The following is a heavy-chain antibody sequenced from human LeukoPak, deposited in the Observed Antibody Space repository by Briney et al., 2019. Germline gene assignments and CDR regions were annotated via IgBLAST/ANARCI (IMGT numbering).Heavy chain of an antibody. D-gene: IGHD6-25*01. J-gene: IGHJ5*02. CDR2: IYTSGST. V-gene: IGHV4-4*07. CDR1: GGSISSYY. Sequence: PSETLSLTCTVSGGSISSYYWSWIRQPAGKGLEWIGRIYTSGSTNYNPSLKSRVTMSVDTSKNQFSLKLSSVTAADTAVYYCARVGSSGWNYNWFDPWGQGTLVTVSS. CDR3: ARVGSSGWNYNWFDP.